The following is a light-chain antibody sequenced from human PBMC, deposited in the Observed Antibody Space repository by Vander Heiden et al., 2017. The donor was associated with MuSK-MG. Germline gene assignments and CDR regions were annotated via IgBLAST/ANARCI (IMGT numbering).Light chain of an antibody. CDR3: QQDNDWPPYT. CDR1: QSVRSY. Sequence: EIVMTQSPATLSVSPGKSATLSCRASQSVRSYLAWYQQKPGQAPRLLIHGASTRATGVPARFTGSGYGTEFTLTISRRQSEDFAVYYCQQDNDWPPYTFGQGTKVEIK. CDR2: GAS. V-gene: IGKV3-15*01. J-gene: IGKJ2*01.